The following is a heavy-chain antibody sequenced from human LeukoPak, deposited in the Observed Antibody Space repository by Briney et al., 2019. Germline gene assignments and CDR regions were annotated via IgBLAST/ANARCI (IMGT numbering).Heavy chain of an antibody. CDR3: ARDPGFCSSTSCYPYYGMDV. CDR2: IYYSGST. Sequence: SETLSLTCTVSGGSISSYYWSWIRQPPGKELEWIGYIYYSGSTNYNPSLKSRVTISVDTSKNQFSLKLSSVTAADTAVYYCARDPGFCSSTSCYPYYGMDVWGQGTTVTVSS. CDR1: GGSISSYY. V-gene: IGHV4-59*01. D-gene: IGHD2-2*01. J-gene: IGHJ6*02.